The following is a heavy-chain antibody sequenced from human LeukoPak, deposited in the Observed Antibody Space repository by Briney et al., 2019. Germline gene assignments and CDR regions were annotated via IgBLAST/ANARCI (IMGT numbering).Heavy chain of an antibody. CDR1: GDSVSSNSVT. D-gene: IGHD2-2*01. V-gene: IGHV6-1*01. CDR2: AYYRSTWYN. Sequence: QTLSLTCAISGDSVSSNSVTWNWIRQSPSRGLEWLGRAYYRSTWYNDYAVSVRGRITVNPDTSKNQFSLHLNSVTPEDTAVYYCARRLTQYDCFDPWGQGILVTVSS. CDR3: ARRLTQYDCFDP. J-gene: IGHJ5*02.